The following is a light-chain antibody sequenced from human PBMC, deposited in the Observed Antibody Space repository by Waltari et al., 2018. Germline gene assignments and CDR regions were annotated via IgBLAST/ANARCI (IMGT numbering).Light chain of an antibody. CDR3: MQALATPLT. CDR1: QSLLHDNGYNY. Sequence: DIVLTQSPLSLPVTPGEPASIPCRSSQSLLHDNGYNYLDWYLQKPGQSQQLLIYLGSNRASGVPDRFSGSESGTDFTLKISRVEAEDVGVYYCMQALATPLTFGGGTKLEIK. V-gene: IGKV2-28*01. J-gene: IGKJ4*01. CDR2: LGS.